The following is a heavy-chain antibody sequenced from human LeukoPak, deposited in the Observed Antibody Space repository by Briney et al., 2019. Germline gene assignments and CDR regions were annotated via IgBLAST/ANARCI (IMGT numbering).Heavy chain of an antibody. V-gene: IGHV3-33*01. CDR3: ARDKDYYDSSGYHYYYGMDV. J-gene: IGHJ6*02. CDR1: GLTFSDYG. CDR2: IWYDGSYK. Sequence: GRSLSLSCAASGLTFSDYGMHWVRQAPGKGLEWVALIWYDGSYKYYADSVKGRFTISRDNSKNTLYLQMNSLRAEDTAVYYCARDKDYYDSSGYHYYYGMDVWGQGTTVTVSS. D-gene: IGHD3-22*01.